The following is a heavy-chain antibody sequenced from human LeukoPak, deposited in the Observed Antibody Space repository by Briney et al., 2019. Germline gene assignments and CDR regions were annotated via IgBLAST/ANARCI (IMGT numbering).Heavy chain of an antibody. CDR2: LSYDGSNK. J-gene: IGHJ4*02. CDR1: GLALSGFV. Sequence: GGSPRLSRAPSGLALSGFVMHWVAGAPGKGRRGGGVLSYDGSNKYYADSLKGRFTISRDNSKNTLYLQMNSLRAEDTAVYSCAKALLWFGELRSEHYFDYWGQGSLVTVSS. D-gene: IGHD3-10*01. V-gene: IGHV3-30*18. CDR3: AKALLWFGELRSEHYFDY.